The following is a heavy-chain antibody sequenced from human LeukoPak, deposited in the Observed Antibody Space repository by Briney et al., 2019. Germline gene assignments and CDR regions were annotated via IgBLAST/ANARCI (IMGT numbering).Heavy chain of an antibody. V-gene: IGHV3-30-3*01. CDR2: ISYDGSNK. D-gene: IGHD3-22*01. CDR1: GFTFSSYA. CDR3: ARGYYYDSSGPPLDFDY. J-gene: IGHJ4*02. Sequence: GGSPRLSCAASGFTFSSYAMHWVRQAPGKGLEWVAVISYDGSNKYYADSVKGRFTISRDNSKNTLYLQMNSLRAEDTAVYYCARGYYYDSSGPPLDFDYWGQGTLVTVSS.